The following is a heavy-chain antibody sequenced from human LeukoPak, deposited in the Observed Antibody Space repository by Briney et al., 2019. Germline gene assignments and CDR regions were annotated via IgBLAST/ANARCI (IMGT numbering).Heavy chain of an antibody. CDR3: ARDSGHCSSTSCYFDGYYFDY. CDR1: GGSISGGDYY. CDR2: IYYIGST. J-gene: IGHJ4*02. D-gene: IGHD2-2*01. Sequence: SETLSLTCTVSGGSISGGDYYWSWIRQPPGKSLEGIEYIYYIGSTNYNPSLKNRLTISVDTSKNQFSLKLSSVTAADTAVYYCARDSGHCSSTSCYFDGYYFDYWGQGTLVTVSS. V-gene: IGHV4-30-4*08.